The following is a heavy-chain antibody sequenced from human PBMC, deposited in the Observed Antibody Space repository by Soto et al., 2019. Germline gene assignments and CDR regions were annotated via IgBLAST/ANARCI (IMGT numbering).Heavy chain of an antibody. CDR2: IDLDIGDT. V-gene: IGHV1-2*02. J-gene: IGHJ4*02. CDR1: GHTFTGHH. CDR3: GLEPTGTAGFDY. Sequence: QVQMVQSGAEVKKPGASVKVSCKASGHTFTGHHMHWVRQAPGQGLEWMGLIDLDIGDTKYAQKFQGRVTSTSDTSSTTAYMELRGLRSDHTAVYYCGLEPTGTAGFDYWGQGTLVTVSS. D-gene: IGHD2-21*02.